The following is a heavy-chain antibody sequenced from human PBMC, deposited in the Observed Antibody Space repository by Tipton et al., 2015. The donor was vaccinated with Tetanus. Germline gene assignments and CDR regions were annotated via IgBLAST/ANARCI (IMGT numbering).Heavy chain of an antibody. D-gene: IGHD2-2*01. V-gene: IGHV3-23*01. CDR1: GFNYTSYA. Sequence: SLRLSCAASGFNYTSYAMTWVRQAPGKGLEWVSSISGSGTSTYSADSVKGRFTISRDNSKNTLYLQMNSLRDEDTAVYYCAKAGLDIVVEPVAIHFDYWGQGTLVTVSS. CDR3: AKAGLDIVVEPVAIHFDY. CDR2: ISGSGTST. J-gene: IGHJ4*02.